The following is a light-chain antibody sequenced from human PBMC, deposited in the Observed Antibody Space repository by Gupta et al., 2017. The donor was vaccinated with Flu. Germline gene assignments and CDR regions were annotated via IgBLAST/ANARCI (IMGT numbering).Light chain of an antibody. CDR1: RSIDVW. Sequence: PSTLAASVGGRATISCEASRSIDVWLAWYQKQAGKLTNLLYYKASTLEIGVPSLFSGSGSGKYTLLTINSLPPDDSATYCCQRYDWRWTLGQGTRVEVK. CDR2: KAS. J-gene: IGKJ1*01. V-gene: IGKV1-5*03. CDR3: QRYDWRWT.